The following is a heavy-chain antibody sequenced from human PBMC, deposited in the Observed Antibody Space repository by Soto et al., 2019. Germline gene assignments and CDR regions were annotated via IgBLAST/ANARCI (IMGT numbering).Heavy chain of an antibody. V-gene: IGHV3-30*18. CDR1: GFTFSVYG. CDR2: VSYDGSIK. Sequence: QVQLVESGGGVVQPGRSLRLSCAASGFTFSVYGMHWVRQAPGKGLEWVALVSYDGSIKYYADSVKGRFTSSRDNSKNTLYLQMNSLRVEDTAVYYCAKDGSHLAVAGTSPTSYFYGLAVWGQGTTVTVSS. J-gene: IGHJ6*02. CDR3: AKDGSHLAVAGTSPTSYFYGLAV. D-gene: IGHD6-19*01.